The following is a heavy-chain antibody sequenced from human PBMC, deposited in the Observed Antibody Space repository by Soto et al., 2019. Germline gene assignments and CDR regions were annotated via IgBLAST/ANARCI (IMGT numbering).Heavy chain of an antibody. CDR2: IYYSGST. D-gene: IGHD6-19*01. V-gene: IGHV4-59*01. J-gene: IGHJ3*01. CDR1: GGSISSYY. Sequence: SETLSLTCTVSGGSISSYYWSWIRQPPGKGLEWIGYIYYSGSTNYNPSLKSRVTISVDTSKNQFSLKLSSVTAADTAVYYCAYSTGWYRLDLWGQGTFVTVSS. CDR3: AYSTGWYRLDL.